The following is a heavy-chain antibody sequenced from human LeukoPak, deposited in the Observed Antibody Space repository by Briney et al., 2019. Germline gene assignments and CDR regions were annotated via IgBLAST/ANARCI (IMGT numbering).Heavy chain of an antibody. D-gene: IGHD6-19*01. CDR3: ARSHSSGSHFDY. V-gene: IGHV4-38-2*02. CDR1: GYSISSGYY. CDR2: IYHSGST. Sequence: PSETLSLTCTVSGYSISSGYYWGWIRPPPGKGLEWIGSIYHSGSTYYNPSLKSRVTISVDTSKNQFSLKLSSVTAADTAVYYCARSHSSGSHFDYWGQGTLVTVSS. J-gene: IGHJ4*02.